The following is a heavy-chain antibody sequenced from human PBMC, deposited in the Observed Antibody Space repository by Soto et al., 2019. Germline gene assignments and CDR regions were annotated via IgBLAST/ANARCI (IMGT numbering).Heavy chain of an antibody. J-gene: IGHJ4*02. Sequence: GGSLRLSCAASGFTFSSYAMSWVRQAPGKGLEWVSAISGSGGSTYYADSVKGRFTISRDNSKNTLYLQMNSLRAADMADYACAEDTRIFGGFGYWGQGTLVTVSS. V-gene: IGHV3-23*01. CDR3: AEDTRIFGGFGY. D-gene: IGHD3-3*01. CDR2: ISGSGGST. CDR1: GFTFSSYA.